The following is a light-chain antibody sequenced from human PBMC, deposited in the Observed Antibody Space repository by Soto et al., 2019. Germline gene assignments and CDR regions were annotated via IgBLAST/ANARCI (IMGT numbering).Light chain of an antibody. CDR3: SSYTSGSARV. Sequence: QSALTQPASVSGSPGQSITISCTGTSSDVGGYNYVSWYQQHPGKAPKLMIYEVSNRPSGVSTRFSGSKSGNTASLTISGRQAEVEADYYRSSYTSGSARVFGGGTTLTVL. CDR1: SSDVGGYNY. CDR2: EVS. V-gene: IGLV2-14*01. J-gene: IGLJ3*02.